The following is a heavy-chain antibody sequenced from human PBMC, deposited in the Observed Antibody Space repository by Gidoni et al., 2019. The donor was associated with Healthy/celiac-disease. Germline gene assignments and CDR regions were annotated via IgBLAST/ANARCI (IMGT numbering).Heavy chain of an antibody. J-gene: IGHJ4*02. CDR3: ARGSSGYSFDY. V-gene: IGHV4-59*01. D-gene: IGHD3-22*01. Sequence: QVQLQESGPGLVKPSETLSLTCTVSGGSISSYYWSWIRQPPGKGLEWIGYIYYSGSTNYNPSLKSRVTISVDTSKNQFSLKLSSVTAADTAVYYCARGSSGYSFDYWGQGTLVTVSS. CDR1: GGSISSYY. CDR2: IYYSGST.